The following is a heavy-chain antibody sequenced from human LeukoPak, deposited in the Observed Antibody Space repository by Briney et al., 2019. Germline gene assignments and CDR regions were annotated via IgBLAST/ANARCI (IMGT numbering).Heavy chain of an antibody. J-gene: IGHJ5*02. D-gene: IGHD2-15*01. CDR2: IYTSGST. CDR3: ARESIVVVVEGWFDP. CDR1: GGSISSYY. Sequence: SETLSLTCTVSGGSISSYYWSWIRQPAGKGLEWIGRIYTSGSTNYNPSLKSRVTMSVDTSKNQFSLKLSSVTAADTAVYYCARESIVVVVEGWFDPWGQGTLVTVSS. V-gene: IGHV4-4*07.